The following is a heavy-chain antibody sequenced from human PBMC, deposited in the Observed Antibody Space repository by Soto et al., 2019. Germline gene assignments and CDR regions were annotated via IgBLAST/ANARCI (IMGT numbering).Heavy chain of an antibody. CDR2: ISYDGSNK. D-gene: IGHD3-3*01. V-gene: IGHV3-30*18. J-gene: IGHJ6*03. Sequence: GGSLRLSCAASGFTFSSYGMHWVRQAPGKGLEWVAVISYDGSNKYYADSVKGRFTISRDNSKNTLYLQMNSLRAEDTAVYYCAKGLELTIFGVVSYMDVWGKGTTVTVSS. CDR1: GFTFSSYG. CDR3: AKGLELTIFGVVSYMDV.